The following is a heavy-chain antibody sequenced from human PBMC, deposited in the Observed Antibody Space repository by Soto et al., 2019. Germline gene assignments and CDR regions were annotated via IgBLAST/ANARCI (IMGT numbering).Heavy chain of an antibody. Sequence: PGGYLRLSCSASGFPFSRFAIHWVRQAPGKGLVYVSGISFNGGDTYHADSVKGRFSISRDNSKNTVYLQMSRLRAEDTAVYYCVKDGVVNFSGWLFDYWGQGTPVTVSS. CDR1: GFPFSRFA. CDR2: ISFNGGDT. CDR3: VKDGVVNFSGWLFDY. D-gene: IGHD2-2*01. V-gene: IGHV3-64D*06. J-gene: IGHJ4*02.